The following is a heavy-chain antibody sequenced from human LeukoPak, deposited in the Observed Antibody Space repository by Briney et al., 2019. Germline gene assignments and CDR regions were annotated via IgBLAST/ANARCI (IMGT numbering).Heavy chain of an antibody. Sequence: PSETLSLTCTVSGGSISSSSYYWGWIRQPPGKGLEWIGSIYYSGSTYYNPSLKSRVTISVDTSKNQFSLKLSSVTAADTAVYYCARLPLSPLFLGDTDYWGQGTLVTASS. CDR2: IYYSGST. V-gene: IGHV4-39*01. CDR1: GGSISSSSYY. D-gene: IGHD3-3*01. CDR3: ARLPLSPLFLGDTDY. J-gene: IGHJ4*02.